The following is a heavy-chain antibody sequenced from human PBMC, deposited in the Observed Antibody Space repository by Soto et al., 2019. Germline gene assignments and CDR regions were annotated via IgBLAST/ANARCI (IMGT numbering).Heavy chain of an antibody. J-gene: IGHJ6*02. Sequence: GGYLRLSCAASGFNFSSYGMHWVRLVPGKGLEWVAVIWSDGSNKYYADSGKGRFTISRDNSKNTLYLQMNSLRAEDTAVYYCAIEPGDKQYYYYGMNVWDQGTTVTVSS. CDR3: AIEPGDKQYYYYGMNV. D-gene: IGHD4-17*01. CDR2: IWSDGSNK. V-gene: IGHV3-33*01. CDR1: GFNFSSYG.